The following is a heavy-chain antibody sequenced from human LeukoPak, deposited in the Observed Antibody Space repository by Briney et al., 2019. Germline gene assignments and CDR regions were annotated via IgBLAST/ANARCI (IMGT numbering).Heavy chain of an antibody. V-gene: IGHV3-9*01. J-gene: IGHJ3*02. CDR3: AKDIGYSYGFGDAFDI. CDR2: ISWNSGRI. CDR1: GFTFDDYA. D-gene: IGHD5-18*01. Sequence: GGSLRLSCAASGFTFDDYAMHWVRQGPGKGLEGVSGISWNSGRIGYADSVKGRFTISRDNAKKSLYLQMNSLRAEDTAWYYCAKDIGYSYGFGDAFDIWGQGTMVTVSS.